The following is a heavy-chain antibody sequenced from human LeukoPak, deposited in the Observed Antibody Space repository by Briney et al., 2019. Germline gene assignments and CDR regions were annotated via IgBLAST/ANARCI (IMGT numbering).Heavy chain of an antibody. D-gene: IGHD5-12*01. CDR2: IYTSGST. CDR1: GGSISSYY. V-gene: IGHV4-4*07. J-gene: IGHJ6*03. Sequence: SETLSLTCTVSGGSISSYYWSWIRQPAGKGLEWIGRIYTSGSTNYNPSLKSRVTISVDKSKNQFSLKLSSVTAADTAVYYCASSPHVDIVATDASPHYYCYYYVDVWGKGTTVTVSS. CDR3: ASSPHVDIVATDASPHYYCYYYVDV.